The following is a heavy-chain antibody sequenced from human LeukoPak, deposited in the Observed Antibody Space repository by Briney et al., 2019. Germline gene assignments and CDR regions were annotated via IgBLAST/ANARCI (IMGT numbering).Heavy chain of an antibody. CDR2: IYYSGST. D-gene: IGHD6-19*01. CDR3: ARHALRIAVAENWFDP. J-gene: IGHJ5*02. CDR1: GGSISSSSYY. V-gene: IGHV4-39*01. Sequence: PSETLSLTCTVSGGSISSSSYYWGWIRQPPGKGLEWIGSIYYSGSTYYNPSLKSRVTISVDTSKNQFSLKLSSVTAADTAVYYCARHALRIAVAENWFDPWGQGTLVTVSS.